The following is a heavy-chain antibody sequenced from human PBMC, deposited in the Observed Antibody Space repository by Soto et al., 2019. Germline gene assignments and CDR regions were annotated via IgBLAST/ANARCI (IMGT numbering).Heavy chain of an antibody. D-gene: IGHD2-8*01. CDR3: VMGYYFDY. Sequence: EVQLVESGGGLVQSGGSVRLSCAASGLTFSSYSMNWVRQAPGKALECVSDISTSSTTIHYADSVKGRFTISRDNAKNSLYLQMNSLRAEDTAVYYCVMGYYFDYWGQGTLVTVSS. V-gene: IGHV3-48*01. J-gene: IGHJ4*02. CDR1: GLTFSSYS. CDR2: ISTSSTTI.